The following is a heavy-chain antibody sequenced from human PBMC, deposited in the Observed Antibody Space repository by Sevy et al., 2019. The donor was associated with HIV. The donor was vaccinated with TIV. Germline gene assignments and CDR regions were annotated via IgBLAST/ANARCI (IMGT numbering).Heavy chain of an antibody. V-gene: IGHV3-33*01. D-gene: IGHD3-10*01. Sequence: GGSLRLSCAASGFNFSNFAMHWVRQAPGKGLEWVALIWYDGSNKNYADSMKGRFTISRDSSKNTLYLQVNSLRAEDTAVYYCARESREFRFDPWGQGTLVTVSS. CDR3: ARESREFRFDP. J-gene: IGHJ5*02. CDR1: GFNFSNFA. CDR2: IWYDGSNK.